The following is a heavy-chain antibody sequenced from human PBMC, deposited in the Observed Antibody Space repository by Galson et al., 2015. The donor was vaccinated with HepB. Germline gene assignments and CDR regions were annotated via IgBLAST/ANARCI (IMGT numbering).Heavy chain of an antibody. D-gene: IGHD2-2*01. V-gene: IGHV4-59*01. CDR3: AREVRSCSTTGCSDAFDI. J-gene: IGHJ3*02. CDR1: DGSIRSYY. Sequence: DTLSLTCTVSDGSIRSYYWGWVRHPPGKGLERIGSIYYSGSTNYNPPLKSRVTISVDPSKNQFSLKLNSVTAADTAVYYCAREVRSCSTTGCSDAFDIWGQGTMVTVSS. CDR2: IYYSGST.